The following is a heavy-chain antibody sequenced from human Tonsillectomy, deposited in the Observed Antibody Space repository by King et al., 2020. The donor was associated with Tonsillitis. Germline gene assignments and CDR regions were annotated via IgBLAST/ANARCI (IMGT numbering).Heavy chain of an antibody. CDR1: GFTFSSYS. CDR2: ISSSSSTI. V-gene: IGHV3-48*01. Sequence: VQLVESGGGLVQPGGSLRLSCAASGFTFSSYSMNWVRQAPGKGLEWVSYISSSSSTIYYADSVKGRFTISRDKAKNSLYLQMNSLRAEDTAVYYCARPEGGYDSSNDVFDIWGQGTMVTVSS. J-gene: IGHJ3*02. D-gene: IGHD3-22*01. CDR3: ARPEGGYDSSNDVFDI.